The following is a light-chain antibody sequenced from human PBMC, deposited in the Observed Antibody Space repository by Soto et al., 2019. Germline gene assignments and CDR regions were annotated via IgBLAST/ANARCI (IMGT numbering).Light chain of an antibody. Sequence: DIVMTQSPDSLAVSLGERATINCKSSQSVLYSSNNKNYLAWYQQKPGQPPKLLISWASTRESGVPDRFSGSGSGSDFTLTISTQQAEDVAVYYCQQYYSTPHTFGQGTKVEIK. CDR2: WAS. V-gene: IGKV4-1*01. CDR1: QSVLYSSNNKNY. J-gene: IGKJ1*01. CDR3: QQYYSTPHT.